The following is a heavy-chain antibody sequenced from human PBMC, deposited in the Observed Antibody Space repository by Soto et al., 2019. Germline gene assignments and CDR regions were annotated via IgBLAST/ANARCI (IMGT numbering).Heavy chain of an antibody. CDR2: ISGSGGST. CDR3: AKAGNGDYYPLAYFDY. J-gene: IGHJ4*02. Sequence: GGSLRLSCAASGFTFSSYAMSWVRQAPGKGLEWVSAISGSGGSTYYADSVKGRFTISRDNSKNTLYLQMNSLRAEDTAVYYGAKAGNGDYYPLAYFDYWGQGTLVTVSS. D-gene: IGHD4-17*01. CDR1: GFTFSSYA. V-gene: IGHV3-23*01.